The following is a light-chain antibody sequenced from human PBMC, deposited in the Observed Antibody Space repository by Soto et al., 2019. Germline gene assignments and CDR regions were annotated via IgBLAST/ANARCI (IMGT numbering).Light chain of an antibody. J-gene: IGLJ1*01. CDR1: SSNIGAGYG. Sequence: QCVLTQPPSVSGAPGQRVTISCTGSSSNIGAGYGVHWYQQLPGTAPKLLIYGNNNRPSGVPDRFSGSKSGTSASLAITGLQAEDEADYYCQSYDSSLSCVFGTGTKLTVL. CDR2: GNN. V-gene: IGLV1-40*01. CDR3: QSYDSSLSCV.